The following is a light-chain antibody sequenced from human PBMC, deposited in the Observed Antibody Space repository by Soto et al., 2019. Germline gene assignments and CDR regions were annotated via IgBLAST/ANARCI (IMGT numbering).Light chain of an antibody. Sequence: EIVMTQSPATLSVPPGERATLSCRASQTVSINLAWYQQKPGQAPRLLIFDASTRATGIPARFSGSGSGTEFTLTISSLQSEDFAVYYCQKYNTWPHTFGQGTKLEI. CDR1: QTVSIN. CDR3: QKYNTWPHT. V-gene: IGKV3-15*01. J-gene: IGKJ2*01. CDR2: DAS.